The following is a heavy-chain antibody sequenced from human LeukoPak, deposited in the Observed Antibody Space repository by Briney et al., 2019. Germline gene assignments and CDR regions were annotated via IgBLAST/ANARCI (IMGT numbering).Heavy chain of an antibody. CDR3: ARGGKVVVPAAYFDL. V-gene: IGHV1-69*13. CDR1: GGTFSSYA. J-gene: IGHJ2*01. Sequence: SVKVSCKASGGTFSSYAINWVRQAPGQGLEWMGGLIPIFGTANYAQKFQGRVTITADESTSTAYMELSSLRSEDTAVYYCARGGKVVVPAAYFDLWGRGTLVTVSS. CDR2: LIPIFGTA. D-gene: IGHD2-2*01.